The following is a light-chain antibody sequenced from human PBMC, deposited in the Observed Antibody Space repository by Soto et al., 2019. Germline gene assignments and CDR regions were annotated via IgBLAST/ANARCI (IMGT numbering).Light chain of an antibody. J-gene: IGLJ1*01. CDR2: DVS. CDR3: SSYTSSSTLV. V-gene: IGLV2-14*03. CDR1: SNDVGAYNY. Sequence: QSVLTQPASVSGSLGQSITISCTGTSNDVGAYNYVSWYLHHPGKAPQLMIYDVSNRPSGVSNRFSGSSSGYTAPLTISGLQAEDEADYYCSSYTSSSTLVFGTGTKVTVL.